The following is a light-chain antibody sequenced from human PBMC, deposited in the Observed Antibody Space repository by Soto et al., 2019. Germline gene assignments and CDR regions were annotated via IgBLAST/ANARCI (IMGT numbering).Light chain of an antibody. CDR1: SSDVGGYNY. CDR2: EVS. CDR3: SSYTSSSTDV. V-gene: IGLV2-14*01. J-gene: IGLJ1*01. Sequence: QSALTQPASVSGSPGQSITNSCTGTSSDVGGYNYVSWYQQHPGKAPKLMIYEVSHRPSGVSNRFSGSKSGNTASLTISGLQAEDEADYYCSSYTSSSTDVFGTGTKLTVL.